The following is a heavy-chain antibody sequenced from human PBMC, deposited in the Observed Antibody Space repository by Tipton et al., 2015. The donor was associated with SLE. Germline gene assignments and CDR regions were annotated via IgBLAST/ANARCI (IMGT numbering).Heavy chain of an antibody. CDR1: GGSVSSGTYY. D-gene: IGHD7-27*01. J-gene: IGHJ4*02. V-gene: IGHV4-61*01. CDR3: ARKAGVLGIWANFDY. Sequence: TLSLTCTVSGGSVSSGTYYWSWIRQPPGKGLEWIGNIYYSGSTKYNPSLKSRVTISVDTSKNQFSLKLSSVTAADTAVYYCARKAGVLGIWANFDYWGQGTLVTVSS. CDR2: IYYSGST.